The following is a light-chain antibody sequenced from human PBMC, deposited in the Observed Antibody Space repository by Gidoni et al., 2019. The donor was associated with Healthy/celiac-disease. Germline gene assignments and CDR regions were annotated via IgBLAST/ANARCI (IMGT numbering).Light chain of an antibody. J-gene: IGLJ2*01. V-gene: IGLV3-19*01. CDR2: GKN. Sequence: SSELTQDPAVSVALGQTVRITCQGDSLRSYYASCYQQKPGQAPVLVIYGKNNRTSGLPDRFSGSSSGNTASLTITGAQAEDEADYYCNSRDSSGNHLVFGGGTKLTVL. CDR3: NSRDSSGNHLV. CDR1: SLRSYY.